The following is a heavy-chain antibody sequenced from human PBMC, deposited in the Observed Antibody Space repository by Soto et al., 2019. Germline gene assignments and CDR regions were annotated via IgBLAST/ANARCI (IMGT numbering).Heavy chain of an antibody. V-gene: IGHV4-59*01. CDR2: IYYSGST. J-gene: IGHJ6*02. D-gene: IGHD2-21*01. Sequence: SETLSLTYTVSGGSISSYYWSWIRQPPGKGLEWIGYIYYSGSTNYNPSLKSRVTISVDTSKNQFSLKLSSVTAADTAVYYCARVALWYYYGMDVWGQGTTVTVSS. CDR1: GGSISSYY. CDR3: ARVALWYYYGMDV.